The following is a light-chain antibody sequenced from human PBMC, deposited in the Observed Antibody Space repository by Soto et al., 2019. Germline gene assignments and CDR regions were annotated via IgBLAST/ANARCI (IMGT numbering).Light chain of an antibody. V-gene: IGKV1-5*01. J-gene: IGKJ5*01. CDR1: QSISSW. CDR2: DAS. CDR3: QQSETYPLT. Sequence: DIQMTQSPSTLSASVGDRVTNTRRASQSISSWLAWYQQKPGKAPKLLIYDASTLMSGVPSRFSGSGSGTEFTLTISSLQPGDFATYYCQQSETYPLTFGQGTRLEI.